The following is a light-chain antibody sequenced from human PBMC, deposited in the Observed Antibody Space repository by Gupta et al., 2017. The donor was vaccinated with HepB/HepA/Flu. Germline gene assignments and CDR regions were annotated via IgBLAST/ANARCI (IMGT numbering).Light chain of an antibody. CDR3: QSYDSSLSGYV. Sequence: QSVLTQPPSVSGAPGQRVTISCTGSSSNIGAGYDVHWSQQLPGTAPKLLIYGNSKRPSGVPDRFAGSKSGTSAPLAITGLQAEDEADYYCQSYDSSLSGYVFGTGTKVTVL. CDR1: SSNIGAGYD. V-gene: IGLV1-40*01. CDR2: GNS. J-gene: IGLJ1*01.